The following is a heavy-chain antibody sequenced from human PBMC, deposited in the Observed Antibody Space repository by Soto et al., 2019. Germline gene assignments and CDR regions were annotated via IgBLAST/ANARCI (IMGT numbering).Heavy chain of an antibody. CDR1: GYTFTSYG. J-gene: IGHJ4*02. V-gene: IGHV1-18*01. D-gene: IGHD5-12*01. Sequence: ASVKVSCKASGYTFTSYGISWVRQAPGQGLEWMGWISAYNGNTNYAQKPQGRVTMTTDTSTSTAYMELRSLGSDDTAVYYCARDPLSGYDFKAPFDYWGQGTLVTVSS. CDR2: ISAYNGNT. CDR3: ARDPLSGYDFKAPFDY.